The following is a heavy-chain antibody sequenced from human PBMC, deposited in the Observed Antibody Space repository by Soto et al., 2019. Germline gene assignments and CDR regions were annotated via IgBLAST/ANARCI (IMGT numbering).Heavy chain of an antibody. CDR2: INHSGST. D-gene: IGHD2-2*01. Sequence: PSETLSLTCAVYGGSLSGYYWSWIRQPPGKGLEWIGEINHSGSTNYNPSLKSRVTISVDTSKNQFSLKLSSVTAADTAVYYCARADIVVVPAAIVSAWFDPWGQGTLVTVSS. J-gene: IGHJ5*02. CDR3: ARADIVVVPAAIVSAWFDP. CDR1: GGSLSGYY. V-gene: IGHV4-34*01.